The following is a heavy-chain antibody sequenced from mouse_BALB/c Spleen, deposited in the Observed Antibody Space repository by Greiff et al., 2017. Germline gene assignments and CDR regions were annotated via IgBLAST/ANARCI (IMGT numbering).Heavy chain of an antibody. CDR1: GYSITSDYA. Sequence: EVQLQQSGPGLVKPSQSLSLTCTVTGYSITSDYAWNWIRQFPGNKLEWMGYISYSGSTSYNPSLKSRISITRDTSKNQFFLQLNSVTTEDTATYYCARSNWEWNYYAMDYWGQGTSVTVSS. J-gene: IGHJ4*01. D-gene: IGHD4-1*01. CDR3: ARSNWEWNYYAMDY. CDR2: ISYSGST. V-gene: IGHV3-2*02.